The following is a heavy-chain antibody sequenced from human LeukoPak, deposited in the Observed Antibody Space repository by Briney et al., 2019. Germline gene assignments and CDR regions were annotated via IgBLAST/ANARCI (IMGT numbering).Heavy chain of an antibody. D-gene: IGHD3-3*01. Sequence: ASVKVSCKASGGTFSSYDISWVRQAPGQGLEWMGGIIPIFGTANYALKSQGRVTITADESTSTAYMELSSLRSEDTAVYYCARDVGDYDFWSGSISDGYRLDYWGQGTLVTVSS. CDR1: GGTFSSYD. J-gene: IGHJ4*02. V-gene: IGHV1-69*13. CDR3: ARDVGDYDFWSGSISDGYRLDY. CDR2: IIPIFGTA.